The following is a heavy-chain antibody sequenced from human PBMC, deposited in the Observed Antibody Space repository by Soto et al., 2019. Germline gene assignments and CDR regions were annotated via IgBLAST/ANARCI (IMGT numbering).Heavy chain of an antibody. CDR2: IYHSGST. CDR1: GGSISSSNW. Sequence: SETLSLTCAVSGGSISSSNWWSWVRQPPGKGLEWIGEIYHSGSTNYNPSLKSRVTISVDKSKNQFSLKLSSVTAADTAVYYCARRGRADYYDSSPEGAFDIWGQGTMVTVS. D-gene: IGHD3-22*01. J-gene: IGHJ3*02. V-gene: IGHV4-4*02. CDR3: ARRGRADYYDSSPEGAFDI.